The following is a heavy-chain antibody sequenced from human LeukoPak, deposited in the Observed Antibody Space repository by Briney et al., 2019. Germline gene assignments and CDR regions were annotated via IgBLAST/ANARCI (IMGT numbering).Heavy chain of an antibody. V-gene: IGHV3-30*03. D-gene: IGHD3-22*01. J-gene: IGHJ4*02. CDR2: ISYDGSNK. CDR3: ARDLYRIVVVPHYFDY. CDR1: GFTFSSYG. Sequence: QSGGSLRLSCEASGFTFSSYGMHWVRQAPGKGLEWVAVISYDGSNKYYADSVKGRFTISRDNAKNSLYLQMNSLRAEDTAVYYCARDLYRIVVVPHYFDYWGQGTLVTVSS.